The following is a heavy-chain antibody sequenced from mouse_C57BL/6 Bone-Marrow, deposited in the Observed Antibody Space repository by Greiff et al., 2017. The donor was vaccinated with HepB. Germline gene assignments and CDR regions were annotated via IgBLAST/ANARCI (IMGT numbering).Heavy chain of an antibody. Sequence: EVQLQQSGAELVRPGASVKLSCTASGFNIKDYYMHWVKQRPEQGLEWIRRIDPADGDTEYAPKFQGKATMTANTSSNTAYLQLSSLTSEDAAVYYCTTLYYDYDRGGFAYWGQGTLVTVSA. CDR3: TTLYYDYDRGGFAY. CDR1: GFNIKDYY. V-gene: IGHV14-1*01. D-gene: IGHD2-4*01. J-gene: IGHJ3*01. CDR2: IDPADGDT.